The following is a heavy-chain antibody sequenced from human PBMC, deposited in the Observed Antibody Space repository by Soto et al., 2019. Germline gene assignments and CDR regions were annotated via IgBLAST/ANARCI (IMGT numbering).Heavy chain of an antibody. CDR2: IYPGDSDT. J-gene: IGHJ5*02. V-gene: IGHV5-51*01. Sequence: PGESLKISCRGSGYTFTRYWIAWVRQMPGQGLEWMGIIYPGDSDTRYSPSFQGQVTISADKSISTAYLQWSTLKASDTAMYYCARLNYDILSGYPPETGWFDPWGQGTLVTVSS. D-gene: IGHD3-9*01. CDR3: ARLNYDILSGYPPETGWFDP. CDR1: GYTFTRYW.